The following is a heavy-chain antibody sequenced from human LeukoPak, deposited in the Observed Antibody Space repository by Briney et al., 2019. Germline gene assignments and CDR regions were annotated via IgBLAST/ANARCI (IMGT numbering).Heavy chain of an antibody. J-gene: IGHJ5*01. CDR3: ARDLPGSSWYALDS. CDR1: GFTFSSYW. CDR2: INSDGKST. Sequence: GGSLRLSCAASGFTFSSYWMHWVRQAPGKGLVWVSRINSDGKSTSYADSVKGRFTISRDNAKNTLYLQMNSLRAEDTAVYFCARDLPGSSWYALDSWGQGTLVTVSS. D-gene: IGHD6-13*01. V-gene: IGHV3-74*01.